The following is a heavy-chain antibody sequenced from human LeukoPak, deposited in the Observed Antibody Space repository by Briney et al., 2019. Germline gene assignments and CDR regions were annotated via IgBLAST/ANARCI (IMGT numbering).Heavy chain of an antibody. J-gene: IGHJ5*02. CDR3: ARAPSTSPNWFDP. CDR2: INHSGST. CDR1: GGSFSGYY. D-gene: IGHD2-2*01. Sequence: SETLSLTCAVYGGSFSGYYWSWIRQPPGKGLEWIGEINHSGSTNYNPSLKSRVTISVDTSKNQFSLQLNSVTPEDTAVYYCARAPSTSPNWFDPWGQGTLVTVSS. V-gene: IGHV4-34*01.